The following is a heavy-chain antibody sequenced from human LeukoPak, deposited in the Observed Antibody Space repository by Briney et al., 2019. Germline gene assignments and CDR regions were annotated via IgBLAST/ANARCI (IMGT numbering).Heavy chain of an antibody. CDR1: GGSISSSNW. D-gene: IGHD6-13*01. J-gene: IGHJ4*02. CDR3: ARVTQRHIAAAGRYYFDY. V-gene: IGHV4-4*02. CDR2: IYHSGTT. Sequence: SETLSLTCAVSGGSISSSNWWSWVRQPPGKGLEWIGEIYHSGTTYYNPSLKSRVTISVDTSKNQFSLKLSSVTAADTAVYYCARVTQRHIAAAGRYYFDYWGQGTLVTVSS.